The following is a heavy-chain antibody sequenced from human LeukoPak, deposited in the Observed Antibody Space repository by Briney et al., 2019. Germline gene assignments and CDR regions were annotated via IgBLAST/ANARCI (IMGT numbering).Heavy chain of an antibody. CDR3: AKEGYYGSGSFPDY. J-gene: IGHJ4*02. Sequence: GGSLRLSCAASGFIFSSYGIHWVRQAPGKGLEWVTVISYDGSNKYYADAVKGRFTISRDNSKNTLYLEMNSLRAEDTAVYYCAKEGYYGSGSFPDYWGQGTLVTVSS. CDR2: ISYDGSNK. CDR1: GFIFSSYG. V-gene: IGHV3-30*18. D-gene: IGHD3-10*01.